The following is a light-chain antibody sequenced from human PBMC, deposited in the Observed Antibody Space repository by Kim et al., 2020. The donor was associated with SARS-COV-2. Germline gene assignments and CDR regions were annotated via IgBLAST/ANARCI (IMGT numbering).Light chain of an antibody. CDR3: GTWDTSLRAGV. CDR1: SSNIGNKY. Sequence: GQKVTIACSGNSSNIGNKYVCWYRQFQGTAPPLLMYDNDKRPSGIPDRFSGSKCGTTTTLGITGLQTGDEADYHCGTWDTSLRAGVFGGGTQLTVL. CDR2: DND. V-gene: IGLV1-51*01. J-gene: IGLJ3*02.